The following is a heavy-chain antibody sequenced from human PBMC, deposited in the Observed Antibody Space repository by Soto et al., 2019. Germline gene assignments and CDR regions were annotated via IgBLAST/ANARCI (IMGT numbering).Heavy chain of an antibody. CDR1: GDSISNGGYY. CDR3: ARDWTGGTFDY. CDR2: IYHGGST. Sequence: QVQLQESGPGLVKPSQTLSLTCTVSGDSISNGGYYWGWIRQQPGKGLEWIGNIYHGGSTHYNPSLKSRLNISEDPSNNQSSLKLSSVTAADTAVYYCARDWTGGTFDYWGQGALVTVSS. J-gene: IGHJ4*02. D-gene: IGHD2-8*02. V-gene: IGHV4-31*03.